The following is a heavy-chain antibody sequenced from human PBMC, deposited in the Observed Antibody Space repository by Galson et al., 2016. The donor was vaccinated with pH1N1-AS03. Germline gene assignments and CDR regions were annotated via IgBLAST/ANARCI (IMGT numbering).Heavy chain of an antibody. V-gene: IGHV3-33*06. CDR3: AKGRFGGGNCDLDY. Sequence: SLRLSCAASGFTFRNFGMHWVRQAPGKGLEWVAVIWYDGSYKYHADSVQGRFTISRDNSENTLHLQMNSLRADDTAVYYCAKGRFGGGNCDLDYWGQGTLVTVSS. D-gene: IGHD2-15*01. J-gene: IGHJ4*02. CDR1: GFTFRNFG. CDR2: IWYDGSYK.